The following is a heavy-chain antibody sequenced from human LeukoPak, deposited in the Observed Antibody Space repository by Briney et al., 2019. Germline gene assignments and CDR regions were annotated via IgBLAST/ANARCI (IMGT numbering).Heavy chain of an antibody. CDR1: GYTFPSYS. Sequence: ASLRVSCKASGYTFPSYSMHWVRQAPGQGLEWMGMINPSGGTTIYARSFKGRVTMTRDTPTSTVYMELSNLTPEDTAVYYCARVTFSSWSNYFDRWGQGTLVTVSS. J-gene: IGHJ4*02. V-gene: IGHV1-46*01. CDR3: ARVTFSSWSNYFDR. D-gene: IGHD6-13*01. CDR2: INPSGGTT.